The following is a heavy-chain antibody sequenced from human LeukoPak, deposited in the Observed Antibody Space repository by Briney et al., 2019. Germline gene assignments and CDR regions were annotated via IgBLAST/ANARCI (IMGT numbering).Heavy chain of an antibody. J-gene: IGHJ3*02. CDR3: ARWGRDLDAFDI. D-gene: IGHD3-16*01. CDR1: GFTFSSYG. V-gene: IGHV3-66*01. Sequence: PGRSLRLSCAASGFTFSSYGMHWVRQAPGKGLEWVSVIYSGGSTYYADSVKGRFTISRDNSKNTLYLQMNSLRAEDTAVYYCARWGRDLDAFDIWGQGTMVTVSS. CDR2: IYSGGST.